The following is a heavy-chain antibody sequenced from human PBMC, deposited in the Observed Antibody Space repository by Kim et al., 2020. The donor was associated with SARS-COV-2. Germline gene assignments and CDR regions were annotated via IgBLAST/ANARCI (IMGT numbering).Heavy chain of an antibody. J-gene: IGHJ3*02. D-gene: IGHD4-17*01. CDR3: ARVTTEFIGDAFDI. CDR2: INHSGST. Sequence: SETLSLTCAVYGGSFSGYYWSWIRQPPGKGLEWIGEINHSGSTNYNPSLKSRVTISVDTSKNQFSLKLSSVTAADTAVYYCARVTTEFIGDAFDIWGQGTMVTVSS. V-gene: IGHV4-34*01. CDR1: GGSFSGYY.